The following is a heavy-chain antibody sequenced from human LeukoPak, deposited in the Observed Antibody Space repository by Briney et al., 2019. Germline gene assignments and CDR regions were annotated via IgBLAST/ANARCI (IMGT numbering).Heavy chain of an antibody. Sequence: SQTLSLTCALSGDSVSSKSASWNWVRQSPSRGLEWLGSTYYRSKWYNEYAVSVKSRISINPDTSQNQFSLQLSSVTPEDTAVYYCAGAGGTFDNWGQGTLVTVSS. CDR1: GDSVSSKSAS. CDR3: AGAGGTFDN. D-gene: IGHD1-1*01. J-gene: IGHJ4*02. V-gene: IGHV6-1*01. CDR2: TYYRSKWYN.